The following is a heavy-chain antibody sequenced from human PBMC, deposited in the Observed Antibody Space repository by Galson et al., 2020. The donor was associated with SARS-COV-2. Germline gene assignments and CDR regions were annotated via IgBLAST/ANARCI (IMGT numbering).Heavy chain of an antibody. CDR2: TSSDGRNN. Sequence: GGSLRLSCAASGFTFTTFAMHWVRQTPGKGLEWVAVTSSDGRNNAFVDSVKGRFTISRDNSKSIVNLQMNGVRPEDTAVYYCVRSYNNDWHNFDFWGQGGLV. CDR3: VRSYNNDWHNFDF. D-gene: IGHD6-19*01. J-gene: IGHJ4*02. V-gene: IGHV3-30*04. CDR1: GFTFTTFA.